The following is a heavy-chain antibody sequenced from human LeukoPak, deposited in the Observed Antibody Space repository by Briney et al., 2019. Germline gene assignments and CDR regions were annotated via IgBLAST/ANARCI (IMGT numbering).Heavy chain of an antibody. CDR3: ARHLSGDDI. CDR1: GFIVSSNY. Sequence: GGSLRLSCAASGFIVSSNYMSWVRQAPGKGLEWVSIIYSGGSTYYADSVKGRFTISRDNSKDTLYLQMNSLRAEDTAVYYCARHLSGDDIWGQGTMVTVSS. J-gene: IGHJ3*02. D-gene: IGHD4-17*01. V-gene: IGHV3-53*01. CDR2: IYSGGST.